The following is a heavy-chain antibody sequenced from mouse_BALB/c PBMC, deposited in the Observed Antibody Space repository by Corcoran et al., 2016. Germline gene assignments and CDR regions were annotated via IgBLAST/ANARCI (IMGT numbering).Heavy chain of an antibody. CDR1: GYSITSGYY. V-gene: IGHV3-6*02. J-gene: IGHJ2*01. Sequence: DVQLQESGPGLVKPSQSLSLTCSVTGYSITSGYYWNWIRQFPGNKLEWMGYISYDGSNKYNPSLKNRISITRDTSKNQFFLKLNSVTTEDTATYYCARDYYGSSYFDYWGQGTTLTVSS. CDR2: ISYDGSN. D-gene: IGHD1-1*01. CDR3: ARDYYGSSYFDY.